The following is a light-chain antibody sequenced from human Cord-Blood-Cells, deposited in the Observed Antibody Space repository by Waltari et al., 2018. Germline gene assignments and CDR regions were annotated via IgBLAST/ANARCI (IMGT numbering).Light chain of an antibody. V-gene: IGKV3-15*01. Sequence: EIVMTQSPATLSVSPGERATPSCRASQSVSSNLAWYQQQPGQAPRLLIYGASTRATGNPARFSGSGSGKEFTLTISSLQSEDFAVYYCQQYNNWPYTFGQGTKLEIK. J-gene: IGKJ2*01. CDR1: QSVSSN. CDR3: QQYNNWPYT. CDR2: GAS.